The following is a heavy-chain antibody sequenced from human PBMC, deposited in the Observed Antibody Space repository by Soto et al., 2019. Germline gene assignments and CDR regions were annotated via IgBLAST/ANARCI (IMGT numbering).Heavy chain of an antibody. D-gene: IGHD1-26*01. V-gene: IGHV3-30*18. CDR1: GFTFNNFA. CDR2: ISYDGSNK. J-gene: IGHJ4*02. CDR3: AKSQWELLPIDY. Sequence: GGCLTLSCAAFGFTFNNFAMHWVLQAPGKGREWVAVISYDGSNKYYADSVKGRFTISRDNSKNTLYLQMNSLRAEDTAVYYCAKSQWELLPIDYWGQGTLLSV.